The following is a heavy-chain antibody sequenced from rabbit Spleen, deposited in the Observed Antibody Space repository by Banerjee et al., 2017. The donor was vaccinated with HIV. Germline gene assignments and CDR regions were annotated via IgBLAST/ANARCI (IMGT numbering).Heavy chain of an antibody. V-gene: IGHV1S40*01. CDR2: IYAGSSDST. Sequence: QSLEESGGDLVKPGASLTLTCKASGFDFSSNAMCWVRQAPGKGLEWIACIYAGSSDSTDYANWARGRFTVSKTSSTTVTLQMTSLTAADTATYFCARAVYASAWAFSLWGPGPWSPS. D-gene: IGHD4-1*01. CDR3: ARAVYASAWAFSL. CDR1: GFDFSSNA. J-gene: IGHJ4*01.